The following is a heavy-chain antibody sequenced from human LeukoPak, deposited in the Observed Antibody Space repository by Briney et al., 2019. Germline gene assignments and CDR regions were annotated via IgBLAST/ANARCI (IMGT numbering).Heavy chain of an antibody. CDR3: AKDMDVYGSGSYYKGFDY. CDR2: IWYDGRNK. J-gene: IGHJ4*02. CDR1: GFTFSIYA. V-gene: IGHV3-33*06. D-gene: IGHD3-10*01. Sequence: PGGSLRLSCAASGFTFSIYAMHWVRQAPGKGLECVAVIWYDGRNKYYADSVKSRFTISRDNSKNTLYLQINSLRAEDTAVYYCAKDMDVYGSGSYYKGFDYWGQGTLVTVSS.